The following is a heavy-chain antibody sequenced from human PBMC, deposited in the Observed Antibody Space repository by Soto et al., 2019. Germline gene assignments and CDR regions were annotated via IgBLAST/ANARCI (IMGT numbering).Heavy chain of an antibody. CDR3: ASQYCSGGSCYSVVVY. CDR2: ISSSGSTI. J-gene: IGHJ4*02. CDR1: GFTFSDYY. V-gene: IGHV3-11*01. D-gene: IGHD2-15*01. Sequence: GGSLRLSCAASGFTFSDYYMSWIRQAPGKGLEWVSYISSSGSTIYYADSVKGRFTISRDNAKNSLYLQMNSLRAEDTAVYYCASQYCSGGSCYSVVVYWGQGTLVTVSS.